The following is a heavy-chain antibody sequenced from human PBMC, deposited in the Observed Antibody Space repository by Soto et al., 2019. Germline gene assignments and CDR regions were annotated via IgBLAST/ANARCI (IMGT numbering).Heavy chain of an antibody. D-gene: IGHD3-10*01. Sequence: QVQLQESGPGLVKPSQTLSLTCTVSGGSISSGGYYWSWIRQHPGKGLEWIGYIYYSGSTYYNPSLKSRVTISVDTSKKQFSLKLSSVTAADTAVYYCARGFRMVRGVIRGWFDPWGQGTLVTVSS. CDR1: GGSISSGGYY. J-gene: IGHJ5*02. CDR3: ARGFRMVRGVIRGWFDP. V-gene: IGHV4-31*03. CDR2: IYYSGST.